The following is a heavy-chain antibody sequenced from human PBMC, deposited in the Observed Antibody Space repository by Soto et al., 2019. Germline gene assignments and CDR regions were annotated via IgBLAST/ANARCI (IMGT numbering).Heavy chain of an antibody. CDR2: IYYSGST. Sequence: SETLSLTCTVSGGSISSSSYYWGWIRQPPGKGLEWIGSIYYSGSTYYNPSLKSRVTISVDTFKNQFSLKLSSVTAADTAVYYCARRRLEYSSSSHYYYYGMDVWGQGTTVTVSS. V-gene: IGHV4-39*01. CDR1: GGSISSSSYY. J-gene: IGHJ6*02. CDR3: ARRRLEYSSSSHYYYYGMDV. D-gene: IGHD6-6*01.